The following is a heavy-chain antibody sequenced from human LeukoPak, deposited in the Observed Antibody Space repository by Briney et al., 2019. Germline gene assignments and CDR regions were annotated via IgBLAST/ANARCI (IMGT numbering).Heavy chain of an antibody. D-gene: IGHD6-19*01. Sequence: DSVKGRFTISRDNSKNTLYLQMNNLRAEDTAVYYCARDTAGSSGWWYWGQGTLVTVSS. J-gene: IGHJ4*02. V-gene: IGHV3-30*07. CDR3: ARDTAGSSGWWY.